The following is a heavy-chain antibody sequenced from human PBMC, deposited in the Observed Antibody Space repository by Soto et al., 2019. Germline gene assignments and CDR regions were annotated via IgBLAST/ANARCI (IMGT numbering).Heavy chain of an antibody. CDR2: VSTSGRST. CDR1: GFIFSEST. J-gene: IGHJ4*02. D-gene: IGHD2-15*01. CDR3: VKQAHGLDGVAFDY. V-gene: IGHV3-64D*06. Sequence: SLRLSCSASGFIFSESTIYWVRQVPGKGLEAISAVSTSGRSTYYADFVKDRFTISRDNSKNTLFLQMGSLRPEDTAIYYCVKQAHGLDGVAFDYWGQGTQVTVSS.